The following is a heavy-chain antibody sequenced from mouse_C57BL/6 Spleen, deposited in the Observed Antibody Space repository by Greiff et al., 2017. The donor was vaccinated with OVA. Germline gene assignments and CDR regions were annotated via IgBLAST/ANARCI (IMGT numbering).Heavy chain of an antibody. CDR2: ISNGGGST. CDR1: GFTFSDYY. V-gene: IGHV5-12*01. D-gene: IGHD1-1*01. CDR3: ARRDYGSSSWFAY. Sequence: EVQLVESGGGLVQPGGSLKLSCAASGFTFSDYYMYWVRQTPEKRLEWVAYISNGGGSTYYPDTVKGRFTFSRDNAKNTLYLQMSRLKSEDTAMYYCARRDYGSSSWFAYWGQGTLVTVSA. J-gene: IGHJ3*01.